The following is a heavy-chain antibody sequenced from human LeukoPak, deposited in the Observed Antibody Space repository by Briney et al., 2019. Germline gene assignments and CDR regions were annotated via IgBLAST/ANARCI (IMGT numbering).Heavy chain of an antibody. CDR1: GGSISSSSYY. Sequence: SETLSLTCTVSGGSISSSSYYWGWIRQPPGKGLEWIGRIYYSGSTYYNPSLKSRVTISVDTSKNQFSLKLSSVTAADTAVYYCARSQDYDILTGSPLPLFDYWGQGTLVTVSS. J-gene: IGHJ4*02. V-gene: IGHV4-39*01. D-gene: IGHD3-9*01. CDR2: IYYSGST. CDR3: ARSQDYDILTGSPLPLFDY.